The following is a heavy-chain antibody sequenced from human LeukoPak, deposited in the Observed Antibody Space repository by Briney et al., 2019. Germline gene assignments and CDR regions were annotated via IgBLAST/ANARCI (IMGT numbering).Heavy chain of an antibody. Sequence: PGGSLRLSCAASGFTFSSYGMHWVRQAPGKGLEWVAVISYDGSNKYYADSVKGRFTISRDNSKNTLYLQMNSLRAEDTAVYYCAKRPPVDYWGQGNLGTVSS. CDR1: GFTFSSYG. J-gene: IGHJ4*02. CDR2: ISYDGSNK. CDR3: AKRPPVDY. V-gene: IGHV3-30*18.